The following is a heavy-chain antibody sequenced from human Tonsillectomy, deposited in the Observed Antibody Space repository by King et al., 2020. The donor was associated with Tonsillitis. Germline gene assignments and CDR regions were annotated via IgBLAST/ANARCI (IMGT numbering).Heavy chain of an antibody. V-gene: IGHV4-30-2*01. CDR1: GGSISSGDYS. D-gene: IGHD3-22*01. Sequence: LQLQESGSGLVKPSQTLSLTCAVSGGSISSGDYSWNWIRQPPGKGLEWIGYIYHSGSTYYNPSLKSRVTISLDRSKNQFSLKLSSVTAADTAVYFCARESFYYVSSGGFDFWGRGTLVTVSS. J-gene: IGHJ2*01. CDR3: ARESFYYVSSGGFDF. CDR2: IYHSGST.